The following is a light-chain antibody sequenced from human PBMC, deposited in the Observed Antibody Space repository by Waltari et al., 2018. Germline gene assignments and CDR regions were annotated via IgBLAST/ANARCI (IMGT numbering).Light chain of an antibody. V-gene: IGKV3-20*01. Sequence: EIVLTQSPGTLSLSPGERATLSCRASQSVSSSYLAWYQQKPGQAPRLLIYGASSRATVIPDRFSGSWSGTDFTLTISRLEPEDFAVYYCQQYGSPFTFGPGTKVDIK. CDR3: QQYGSPFT. CDR1: QSVSSSY. J-gene: IGKJ3*01. CDR2: GAS.